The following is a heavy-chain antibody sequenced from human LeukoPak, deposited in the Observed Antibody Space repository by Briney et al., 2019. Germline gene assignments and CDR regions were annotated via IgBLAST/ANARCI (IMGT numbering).Heavy chain of an antibody. CDR3: ARVRVYYDYVWGSTSPRYYYYYGMDV. Sequence: SETLSLTCAVYGGSFSGYYWSWIRQPPGKGLEWIGEINHSGSTNHHPSLKSRANISVETTKNQFSLKLSSVTAADTAVYYCARVRVYYDYVWGSTSPRYYYYYGMDVWGKGATVTVSS. J-gene: IGHJ6*04. V-gene: IGHV4-34*04. CDR1: GGSFSGYY. D-gene: IGHD3-16*01. CDR2: INHSGST.